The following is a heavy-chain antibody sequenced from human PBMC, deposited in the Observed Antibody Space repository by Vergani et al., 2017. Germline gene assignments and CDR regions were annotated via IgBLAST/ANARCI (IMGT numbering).Heavy chain of an antibody. CDR3: ARDHNFCSSLICFPHY. Sequence: QVQLVQSGGGVAQPGRSLRLSCAASGFSFTTYAFHWVRQTPGKGLEWVAIISYDGNNKFYVDSVKGRFTISRDNSKSTVYLQMNSLTAEDTALYYCARDHNFCSSLICFPHYWGQGSLVTVSS. J-gene: IGHJ4*02. CDR2: ISYDGNNK. D-gene: IGHD2-2*01. V-gene: IGHV3-30-3*01. CDR1: GFSFTTYA.